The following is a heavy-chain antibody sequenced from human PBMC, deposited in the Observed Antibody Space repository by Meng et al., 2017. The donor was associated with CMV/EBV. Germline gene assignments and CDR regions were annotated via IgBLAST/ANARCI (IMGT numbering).Heavy chain of an antibody. V-gene: IGHV1-69*10. D-gene: IGHD6-13*01. CDR3: ARYSSSQGYFDY. Sequence: CKASGGTFSSYALSWVRQAPGQGLEWMGGIIPILGIANYAQKFQGRVTITADKSTSTAYMELSSLRSEDTAVYYCARYSSSQGYFDYWGQGTLVTVSS. CDR1: GGTFSSYA. CDR2: IIPILGIA. J-gene: IGHJ4*02.